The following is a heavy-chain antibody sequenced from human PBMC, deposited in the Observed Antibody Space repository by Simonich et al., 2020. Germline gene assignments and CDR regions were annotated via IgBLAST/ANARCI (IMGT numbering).Heavy chain of an antibody. CDR3: ARGISSGWYWYFDL. CDR1: GGSISSYY. CDR2: IYYSGST. D-gene: IGHD6-19*01. Sequence: QVQLQESGPGLVKPSETLSLTCTVSGGSISSYYWSWIRQPPGKGLEWIGYIYYSGSTNYNPSHKSRVTIALDTSKNQFSLKLSSVTAADTAVYYCARGISSGWYWYFDLWGRGTLVTVSS. V-gene: IGHV4-59*01. J-gene: IGHJ2*01.